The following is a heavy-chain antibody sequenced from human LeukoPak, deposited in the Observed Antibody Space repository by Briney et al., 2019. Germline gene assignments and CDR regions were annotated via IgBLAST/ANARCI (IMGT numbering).Heavy chain of an antibody. V-gene: IGHV4-34*01. CDR1: DGSFSGYY. CDR2: INHSGST. Sequence: SETLSLTCAVYDGSFSGYYWSWIRQPPGKGLEWIGEINHSGSTNYNPSLKSRVTISVDTSKNQFSLKLSSVTAADTAAYYCASGNREMAKPYYFDYWGQGTLVTVSS. J-gene: IGHJ4*02. CDR3: ASGNREMAKPYYFDY. D-gene: IGHD1-26*01.